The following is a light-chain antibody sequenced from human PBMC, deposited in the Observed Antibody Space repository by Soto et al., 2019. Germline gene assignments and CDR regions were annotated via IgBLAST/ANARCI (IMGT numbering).Light chain of an antibody. CDR2: AAS. CDR1: QNIDNH. CDR3: QQSSSSPPIT. J-gene: IGKJ5*01. Sequence: DLQLTQSPSSLSASLGDSVSISCRASQNIDNHLHWYRQKSGKAPEVLIYAASTLRDGVSSRFSGSGYGTEFTLTINNLQPEDFATYYCQQSSSSPPITFGQGTRLDI. V-gene: IGKV1-39*01.